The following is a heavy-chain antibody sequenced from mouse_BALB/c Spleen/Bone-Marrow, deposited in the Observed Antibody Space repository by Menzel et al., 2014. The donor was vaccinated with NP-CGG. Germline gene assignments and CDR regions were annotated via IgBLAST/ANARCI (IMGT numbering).Heavy chain of an antibody. J-gene: IGHJ4*01. D-gene: IGHD2-1*01. CDR2: IWAGGST. Sequence: VKLVDSGPGLVAPSQSLSITCTVSGFSLTSYGVHWVRQPPGKGLEWLGVIWAGGSTNYNSALMSRLSISKDNSKSQVFLKMNSLQTDDTAMYYCARDGLYGNYAMDYWGQGTSVTVSS. CDR1: GFSLTSYG. CDR3: ARDGLYGNYAMDY. V-gene: IGHV2-9*02.